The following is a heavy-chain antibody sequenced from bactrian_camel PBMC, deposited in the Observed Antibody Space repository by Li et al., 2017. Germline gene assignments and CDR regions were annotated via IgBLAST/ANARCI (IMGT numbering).Heavy chain of an antibody. D-gene: IGHD1*01. V-gene: IGHV3S40*01. J-gene: IGHJ4*01. CDR1: GFTFSNYA. CDR2: IYSNGGTT. CDR3: TRPFIGPDNY. Sequence: VQLVESGGGLVQPGGSLRVSCAGTGFTFSNYAMTWVRQAPGKGLEWISTIYSNGGTTVYADSEKGRFTIARDNAKNTVYLQMSSLKPEDTAVYYCTRPFIGPDNYWGQGTQVTVS.